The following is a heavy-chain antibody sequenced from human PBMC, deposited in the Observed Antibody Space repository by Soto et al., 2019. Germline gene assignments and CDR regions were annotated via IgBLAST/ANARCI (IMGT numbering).Heavy chain of an antibody. J-gene: IGHJ4*02. D-gene: IGHD5-12*01. CDR1: GFTFSTRW. CDR2: INSDGSTT. Sequence: EVQLLESGGGLIQPGGSLRLSCAASGFTFSTRWMHWVRQAPGKGLVWVSRINSDGSTTNYVDSVKGRFTISRDNAKNTVYLQMNSLRAEDTAVYYCARVPTGGYDWVWGQGTLVTVSS. V-gene: IGHV3-74*01. CDR3: ARVPTGGYDWV.